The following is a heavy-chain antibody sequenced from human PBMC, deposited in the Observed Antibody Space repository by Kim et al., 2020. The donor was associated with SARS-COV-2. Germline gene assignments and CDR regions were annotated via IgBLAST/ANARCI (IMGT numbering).Heavy chain of an antibody. CDR1: GFTFSSYG. CDR2: ISYDGSNK. CDR3: AKDDHGDSGSPGY. V-gene: IGHV3-30*18. D-gene: IGHD1-26*01. J-gene: IGHJ4*02. Sequence: GGSLRLSCAASGFTFSSYGMHWVRQAPGKGLEWVAVISYDGSNKYYADSVKGRFTISRDNSKNTLYLQMNSLRAEDTAVYYCAKDDHGDSGSPGYWGQGTLVTVSS.